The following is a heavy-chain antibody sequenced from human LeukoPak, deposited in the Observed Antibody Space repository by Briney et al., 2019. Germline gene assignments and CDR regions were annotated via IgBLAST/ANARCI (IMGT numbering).Heavy chain of an antibody. V-gene: IGHV4-4*07. J-gene: IGHJ4*02. CDR1: GGSISSYY. Sequence: TTSETLSLTCIVSGGSISSYYWSWIRQPAGKGLEWIGRIYTSGSTNYNPSLKSRVTMSVDTSKNQFSLKLSSVTAADTAVYYCGEIREGPGKFDYWGRGPLVTVSP. CDR3: GEIREGPGKFDY. D-gene: IGHD3-10*01. CDR2: IYTSGST.